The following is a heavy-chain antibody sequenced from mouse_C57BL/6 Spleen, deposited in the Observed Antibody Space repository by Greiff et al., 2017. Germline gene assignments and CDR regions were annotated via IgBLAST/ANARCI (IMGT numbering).Heavy chain of an antibody. V-gene: IGHV1-82*01. CDR1: GYAFSSSW. CDR2: IYPGDGDT. J-gene: IGHJ2*01. CDR3: AREQFTTLVYFDS. Sequence: QVQLKESGPELVKPGASVKISCKASGYAFSSSWMNWVKQRPGKGLEWIGRIYPGDGDTNYNGKFKGKATLTADKSSSTAYMQLSSLTSEDSAVYFCAREQFTTLVYFDSCGQGTTLTVSP. D-gene: IGHD1-1*01.